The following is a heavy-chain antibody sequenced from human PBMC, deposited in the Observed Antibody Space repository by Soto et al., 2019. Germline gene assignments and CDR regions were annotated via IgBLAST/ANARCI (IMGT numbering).Heavy chain of an antibody. CDR2: ISESGSTI. Sequence: GGSLRLSCVVSGFIFSSFEMNWVRHAPGKGLEWLSYISESGSTIYYADSVRGRFTISRDNAKNSLYLQMNSLRAEDTALYYCMGDQYITGWFGSLWGQGTLVTVSS. D-gene: IGHD1-20*01. CDR3: MGDQYITGWFGSL. V-gene: IGHV3-48*03. J-gene: IGHJ4*02. CDR1: GFIFSSFE.